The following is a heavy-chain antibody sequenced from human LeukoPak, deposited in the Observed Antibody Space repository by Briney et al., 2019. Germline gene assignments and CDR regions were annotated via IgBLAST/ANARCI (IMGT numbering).Heavy chain of an antibody. V-gene: IGHV3-48*04. CDR2: ISSSGSTI. CDR3: ARGMVRGVIVAFDI. J-gene: IGHJ3*02. Sequence: GSLRLSCAVSGFTFSSYAVSWIRQAPGKGLEWVSYISSSGSTIYYADSVKGRFTISRDNAKNSLYLQMNSLRAEDTAVYYCARGMVRGVIVAFDIWGQGTMVTVSS. D-gene: IGHD3-10*01. CDR1: GFTFSSYA.